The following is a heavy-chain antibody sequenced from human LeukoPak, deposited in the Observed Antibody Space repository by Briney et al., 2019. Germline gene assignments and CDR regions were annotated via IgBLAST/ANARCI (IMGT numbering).Heavy chain of an antibody. CDR2: IYYRGST. V-gene: IGHV4-39*07. Sequence: SETLSLTCAVSGGSIDSTSYYWGWIRQPPGKGLEWIGSIYYRGSTYYNWSLKSRVTISVDTSKNQFSLKLSSVTAADTAVYYCARDLKSRGTFDIWGQGTMVTVSS. D-gene: IGHD3-16*01. CDR3: ARDLKSRGTFDI. CDR1: GGSIDSTSYY. J-gene: IGHJ3*02.